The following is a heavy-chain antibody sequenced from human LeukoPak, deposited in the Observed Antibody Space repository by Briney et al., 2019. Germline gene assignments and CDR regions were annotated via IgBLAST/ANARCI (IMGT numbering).Heavy chain of an antibody. CDR2: ISAYNGNT. Sequence: ASVKVSCKASGYTFTSYGISWVRQAPGQGLEWMGWISAYNGNTNYAQKLQGRVTMTTDTSTSTAYMELRSLRSDDTAVYYCARRGGKNYGDYVVYYYYMGVWGKGTTVTVSS. D-gene: IGHD4-17*01. CDR3: ARRGGKNYGDYVVYYYYMGV. V-gene: IGHV1-18*01. J-gene: IGHJ6*03. CDR1: GYTFTSYG.